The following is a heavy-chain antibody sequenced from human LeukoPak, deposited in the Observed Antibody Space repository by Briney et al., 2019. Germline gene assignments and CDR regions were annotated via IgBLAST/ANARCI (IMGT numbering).Heavy chain of an antibody. Sequence: SETLSLTCSVSGGSISSFYWSWIRQPPGKGLEWIGYIYYRGRTNYNPSLKSRVTISVDTSQNQFSLKLSSVTAADTAVYYCARHKHDSSGYAFDYWGQGTLVTVSS. D-gene: IGHD3-22*01. J-gene: IGHJ4*02. CDR2: IYYRGRT. CDR3: ARHKHDSSGYAFDY. CDR1: GGSISSFY. V-gene: IGHV4-59*01.